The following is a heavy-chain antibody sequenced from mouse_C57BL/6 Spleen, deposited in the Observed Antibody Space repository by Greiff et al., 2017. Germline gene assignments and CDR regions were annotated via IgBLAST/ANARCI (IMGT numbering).Heavy chain of an antibody. CDR3: TRPPIYYDYDGFAY. CDR2: IRNKANNHAT. J-gene: IGHJ3*01. CDR1: GFTFSDAW. D-gene: IGHD2-4*01. V-gene: IGHV6-6*01. Sequence: EVKVEESGGGLVQPGGSMKLSCAASGFTFSDAWMDWVRQSPEKWLEWVAEIRNKANNHATYYAESVKGRFTISRDDSKSSVYLHMNSLRAEDTGIYYWTRPPIYYDYDGFAYWGQGTLVTVSA.